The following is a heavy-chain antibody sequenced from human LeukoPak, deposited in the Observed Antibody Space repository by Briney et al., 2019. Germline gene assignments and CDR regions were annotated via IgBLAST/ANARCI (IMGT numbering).Heavy chain of an antibody. CDR1: GCSISSYY. V-gene: IGHV4-59*01. CDR2: IYYSGST. J-gene: IGHJ6*02. Sequence: SETLSLTCTASGCSISSYYRRWIRQPPGKGLEWIGYIYYSGSTNYNPSLKSRVTISVDTSKNQFSLKLSSVTAADTAVYYCARYTTSFLAMDVWGQGTTVTVSS. CDR3: ARYTTSFLAMDV. D-gene: IGHD1-26*01.